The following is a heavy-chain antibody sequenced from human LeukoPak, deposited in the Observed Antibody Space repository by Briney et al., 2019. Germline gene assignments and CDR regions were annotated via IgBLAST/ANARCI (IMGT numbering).Heavy chain of an antibody. CDR2: INPNSGGT. CDR3: ARGLWYYGSGSYDY. D-gene: IGHD3-10*01. J-gene: IGHJ4*02. Sequence: GASVKVSCKASGYTFTGYYMHWVRQAPGQGLEWMGWINPNSGGTNYAQKFQGRVTMTRDTSISTAYMELSRLRSDDTAVYYCARGLWYYGSGSYDYWGQGTLVTVSS. V-gene: IGHV1-2*02. CDR1: GYTFTGYY.